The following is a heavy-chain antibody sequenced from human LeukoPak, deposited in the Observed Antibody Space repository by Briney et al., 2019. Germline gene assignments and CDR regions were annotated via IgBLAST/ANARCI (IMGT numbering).Heavy chain of an antibody. Sequence: GGSLRLSCAASGFTFSSYSMNWVRQAPGKGLEWVSSISSSSSYIYYADSVKGRLTISRDNAKNSLYLQMNSLRAEDTAVYYCARVGFDYVWGSYRYSDYWGQGTLVTVSS. CDR3: ARVGFDYVWGSYRYSDY. D-gene: IGHD3-16*02. J-gene: IGHJ4*02. CDR2: ISSSSSYI. V-gene: IGHV3-21*01. CDR1: GFTFSSYS.